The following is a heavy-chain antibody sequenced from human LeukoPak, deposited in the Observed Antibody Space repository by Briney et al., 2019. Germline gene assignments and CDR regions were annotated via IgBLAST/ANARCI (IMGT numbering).Heavy chain of an antibody. CDR1: GFTFSSYW. CDR2: IKQDGSEK. V-gene: IGHV3-7*03. Sequence: GGSLRLFCAASGFTFSSYWMSWVRQAPGKGLEWVANIKQDGSEKYYVDSVKGRFTISRDNAKNSLYLQMNSLRADDTAVYYCARRTGHSYFDYWGQGTLVTVSS. D-gene: IGHD1-14*01. J-gene: IGHJ4*02. CDR3: ARRTGHSYFDY.